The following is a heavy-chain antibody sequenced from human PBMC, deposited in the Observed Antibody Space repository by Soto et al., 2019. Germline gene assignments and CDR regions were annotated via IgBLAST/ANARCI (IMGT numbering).Heavy chain of an antibody. J-gene: IGHJ3*02. V-gene: IGHV1-2*04. D-gene: IGHD2-15*01. CDR1: GYTFNGYY. Sequence: GASVKVSCKASGYTFNGYYMHWVRQAPGQGLEWMGWINPNSGGTNYAQKFQGWVTMTRDTSISTAYMELSRLRSDDTAVYYCARAVVAATSTNSAFDIWGQGNTLTVSS. CDR3: ARAVVAATSTNSAFDI. CDR2: INPNSGGT.